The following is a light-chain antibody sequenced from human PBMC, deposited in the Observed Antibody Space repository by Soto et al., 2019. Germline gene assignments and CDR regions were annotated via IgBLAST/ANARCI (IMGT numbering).Light chain of an antibody. CDR1: GSNIGAGYD. CDR3: QSYDSSLSAYV. CDR2: ENN. Sequence: QSVLTQSPSVSGAPGQRVTISCTGSGSNIGAGYDVHWYQQLPGTAPKLLIYENNNRPSGVPDRFSGSKSGTSAFLAITGLQAEDEADYYCQSYDSSLSAYVFGTGTKLTVL. J-gene: IGLJ1*01. V-gene: IGLV1-40*01.